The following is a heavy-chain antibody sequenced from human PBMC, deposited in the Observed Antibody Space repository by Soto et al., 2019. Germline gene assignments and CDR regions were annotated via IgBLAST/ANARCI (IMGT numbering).Heavy chain of an antibody. CDR3: ARSGDNYNVLDY. J-gene: IGHJ4*02. CDR1: GFTFSDYY. CDR2: SSNSGTYT. Sequence: LKISCAASGFTFSDYYMSWIRQAPGKGLEWLSYSSNSGTYTRYADSVKGRFSISRDNAKNSLFLQINSLRGEDTAIYYCARSGDNYNVLDYWGQGTPVTVSS. V-gene: IGHV3-11*06. D-gene: IGHD3-10*02.